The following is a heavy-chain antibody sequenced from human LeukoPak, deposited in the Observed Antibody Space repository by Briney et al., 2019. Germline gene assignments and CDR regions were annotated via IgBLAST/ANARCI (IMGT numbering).Heavy chain of an antibody. J-gene: IGHJ4*02. CDR3: ARDLEVAYYYDSSGYYAFDY. CDR2: ISAYNGNT. Sequence: ASVKVSCKASGYTFTSYGISWVRQAPGQGLEWVGWISAYNGNTNYAQKLQGRVTMTTDTSTSTAYMELRSLRSDDTAVYYCARDLEVAYYYDSSGYYAFDYWGQGTLVTVSS. CDR1: GYTFTSYG. D-gene: IGHD3-22*01. V-gene: IGHV1-18*01.